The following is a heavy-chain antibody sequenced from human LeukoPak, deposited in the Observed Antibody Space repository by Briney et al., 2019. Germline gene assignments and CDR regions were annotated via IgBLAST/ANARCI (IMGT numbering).Heavy chain of an antibody. CDR2: IYYTGST. D-gene: IGHD3-22*01. CDR3: ARPQGWAMTIGYSKLYYFDS. CDR1: GGSISGGDYY. V-gene: IGHV4-30-4*01. Sequence: SETLSLTCTVSGGSISGGDYYWSWIRQPPGEGLEWIAYIYYTGSTYYNPSLKSRVTIAADTSKNQFSLKLRSVTPADTAVYYCARPQGWAMTIGYSKLYYFDSWGQGTLVTVSS. J-gene: IGHJ4*02.